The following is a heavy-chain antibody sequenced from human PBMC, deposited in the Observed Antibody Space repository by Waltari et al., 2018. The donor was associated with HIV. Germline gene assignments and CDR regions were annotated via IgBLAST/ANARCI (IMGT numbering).Heavy chain of an antibody. CDR3: ATTVSDIDL. J-gene: IGHJ3*01. D-gene: IGHD4-17*01. CDR1: GYTCSSSG. V-gene: IGHV1-18*01. Sequence: QIQLVQSGAEGRKAGASVKVSCKTSGYTCSSSGISWVRQAPGQGLEWMGWISASNGDRNYQQKFQDRFTMTTDTSTRTAYMELRSLRSDDTAVYYCATTVSDIDLWCQGTLVAVSS. CDR2: ISASNGDR.